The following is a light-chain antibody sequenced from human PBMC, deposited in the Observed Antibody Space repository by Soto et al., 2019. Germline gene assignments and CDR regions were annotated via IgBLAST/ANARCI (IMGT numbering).Light chain of an antibody. CDR1: ESVASNY. V-gene: IGKV3-20*01. CDR2: GAS. J-gene: IGKJ1*01. Sequence: EIVLTQSPGTLSLSPGETATLSCRASESVASNYLAWYQQKPGQAPRLLVYGASTTATGIPDRFSGSGSGPDFTLNITRLQPEDCAVYFCQQYGSSPWTSGQGTKVEIK. CDR3: QQYGSSPWT.